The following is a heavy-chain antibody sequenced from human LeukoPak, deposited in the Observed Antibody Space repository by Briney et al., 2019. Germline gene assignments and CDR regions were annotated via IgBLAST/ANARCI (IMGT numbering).Heavy chain of an antibody. V-gene: IGHV3-21*01. CDR2: ISSSSSYI. CDR1: GFTFSSYS. Sequence: PGGSRRLSCAASGFTFSSYSMNWVRQAPGKGLEWVSSISSSSSYIYYADSVKGRFTISRDNAKNSLYLQMNSLRAEDTAVYYCARQRGYSSSSDDYWGQGTLVTVSS. J-gene: IGHJ4*02. D-gene: IGHD6-6*01. CDR3: ARQRGYSSSSDDY.